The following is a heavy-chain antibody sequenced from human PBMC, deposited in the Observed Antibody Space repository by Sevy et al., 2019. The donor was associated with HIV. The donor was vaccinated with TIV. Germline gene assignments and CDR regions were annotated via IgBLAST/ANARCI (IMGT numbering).Heavy chain of an antibody. J-gene: IGHJ4*02. V-gene: IGHV3-7*01. CDR2: IKEDGSGR. CDR1: GFTFGSYW. D-gene: IGHD6-6*01. Sequence: GGSLRLSCAASGFTFGSYWMTWVRQAPGKGLEWVANIKEDGSGRFYVDSVRGRFTVSRDNAKKTLYLQMNNLGGEDTALDYCARLYSSSSGRGLDNWGQGALVTVSS. CDR3: ARLYSSSSGRGLDN.